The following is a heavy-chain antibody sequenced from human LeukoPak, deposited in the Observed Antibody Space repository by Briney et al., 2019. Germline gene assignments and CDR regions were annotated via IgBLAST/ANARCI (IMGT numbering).Heavy chain of an antibody. CDR1: GFTFSSYW. V-gene: IGHV3-7*03. J-gene: IGHJ4*02. CDR2: IKQDGSEK. CDR3: ARDGRLWFGESRGSISLSPGYYFDY. D-gene: IGHD3-10*01. Sequence: GGSLRLSCAASGFTFSSYWMSWVRQAPGKGLEWVANIKQDGSEKYYVDSVKGRFTISRDNAKNSLYLQMNSLRAEDTAVYYCARDGRLWFGESRGSISLSPGYYFDYWGQGTLVTVSS.